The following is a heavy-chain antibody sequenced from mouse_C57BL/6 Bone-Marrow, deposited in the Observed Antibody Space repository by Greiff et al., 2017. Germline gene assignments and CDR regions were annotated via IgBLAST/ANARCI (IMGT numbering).Heavy chain of an antibody. CDR2: IYPRDGST. J-gene: IGHJ1*03. V-gene: IGHV1-85*01. CDR1: GYTFTSYG. Sequence: QLQQSGAELARPGASVKLSCKASGYTFTSYGISWVKQRPGQGLEWIGWIYPRDGSTKYNEKFKGKATLTVDTSSSTAYMELHSLTSEDSAVYFCARDYGSSYWYFDVWGTGTTVTVSS. CDR3: ARDYGSSYWYFDV. D-gene: IGHD1-1*01.